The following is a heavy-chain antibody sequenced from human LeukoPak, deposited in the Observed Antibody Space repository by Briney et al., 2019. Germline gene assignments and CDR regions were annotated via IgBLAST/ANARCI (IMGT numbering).Heavy chain of an antibody. V-gene: IGHV1-2*02. Sequence: AASVTVSCKASGYTFTDYYIQWVRQAPGQGLEWMGWINPNSGGTQYAQKFQGRVTMTRDTSISTAYMELSRLRSDDTAVYYCARDNLFYCSYTSCLGWFDPWGQGTLVTVSS. CDR1: GYTFTDYY. CDR2: INPNSGGT. J-gene: IGHJ5*02. D-gene: IGHD2-2*01. CDR3: ARDNLFYCSYTSCLGWFDP.